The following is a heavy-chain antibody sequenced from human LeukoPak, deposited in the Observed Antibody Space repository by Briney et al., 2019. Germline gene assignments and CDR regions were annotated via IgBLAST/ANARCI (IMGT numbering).Heavy chain of an antibody. V-gene: IGHV3-30-3*01. D-gene: IGHD6-6*01. Sequence: GRSLRLFCAASGFTFSNYAIHWVRQAPGKGLEWVAVVSYDGSNKYYTDSVKGRFTISRDNSKNTLYLQMNSLRAEDTAVYYCARGAARPLVYYYYGMDVWGQGTTVTVSS. J-gene: IGHJ6*02. CDR3: ARGAARPLVYYYYGMDV. CDR2: VSYDGSNK. CDR1: GFTFSNYA.